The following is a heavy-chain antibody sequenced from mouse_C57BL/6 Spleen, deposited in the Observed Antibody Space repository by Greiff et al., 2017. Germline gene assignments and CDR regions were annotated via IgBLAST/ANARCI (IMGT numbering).Heavy chain of an antibody. CDR2: FYPGSGSI. CDR1: GYTFTEYT. J-gene: IGHJ2*01. V-gene: IGHV1-62-2*01. CDR3: ARREGSPYDYDGFDY. D-gene: IGHD2-4*01. Sequence: QVQLKQSGAELVNPGASVSLSCKASGYTFTEYTIHWVKQRSGQGLEWIGWFYPGSGSIKYNEKFKDKATLTADKSSSTVYMELSRLTSEDSAVYFCARREGSPYDYDGFDYWGQGTTLTVSS.